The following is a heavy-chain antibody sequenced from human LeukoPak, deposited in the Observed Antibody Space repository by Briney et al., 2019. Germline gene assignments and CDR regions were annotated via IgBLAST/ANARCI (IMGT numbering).Heavy chain of an antibody. CDR1: GGSISSSSYC. J-gene: IGHJ3*02. Sequence: SETLSLTCTVSGGSISSSSYCWGWIRQPPGKGLEWIGSIYYSGSTYYNPSLKSRVTISVDTSKNQFSLKLSSVTAADTAVYYCASTYRPSLLLWFGESAFDIWGQGTMVTVSS. CDR2: IYYSGST. D-gene: IGHD3-10*01. CDR3: ASTYRPSLLLWFGESAFDI. V-gene: IGHV4-39*01.